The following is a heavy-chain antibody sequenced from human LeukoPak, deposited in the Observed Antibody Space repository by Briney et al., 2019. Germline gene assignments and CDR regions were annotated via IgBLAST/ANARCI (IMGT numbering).Heavy chain of an antibody. CDR1: GFTFSSYA. CDR2: ISYDGSNK. CDR3: ARDGFGSDCSGYYFYNWFDP. D-gene: IGHD3-22*01. Sequence: GGSLRLSCAASGFTFSSYAMHLVRQAPGKGLEWVAVISYDGSNKYYADSVKGRFTISRDNSKNTLYLQMSSLRAEDTAVYYCARDGFGSDCSGYYFYNWFDPWGQGTLVTVSS. J-gene: IGHJ5*02. V-gene: IGHV3-30*04.